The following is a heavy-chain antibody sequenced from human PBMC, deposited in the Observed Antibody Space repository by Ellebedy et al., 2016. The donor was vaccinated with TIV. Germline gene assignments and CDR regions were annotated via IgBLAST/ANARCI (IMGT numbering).Heavy chain of an antibody. CDR1: GGSTNSYY. V-gene: IGHV4-4*07. Sequence: SETLSLXXTVSGGSTNSYYWSWIRQSAGKGLEWIGRIFMSGSTSYNPSLKNRVTMSVDASTTQLSLNLSSVTAADTAVYFCARLRQSRDRSHWYFDLWGRGTLVTVSS. D-gene: IGHD1-14*01. J-gene: IGHJ2*01. CDR2: IFMSGST. CDR3: ARLRQSRDRSHWYFDL.